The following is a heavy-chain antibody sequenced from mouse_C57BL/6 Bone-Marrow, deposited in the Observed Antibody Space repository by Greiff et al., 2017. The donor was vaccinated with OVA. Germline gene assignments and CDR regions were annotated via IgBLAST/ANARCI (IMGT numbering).Heavy chain of an antibody. CDR1: GYTFTSYW. CDR2: IYPGSGST. V-gene: IGHV1-55*01. Sequence: QVQLKQPGAELVKPGASVKMSCKASGYTFTSYWITWVKQRPGQGLEWIGDIYPGSGSTNYNEKFKSKATLTVDTSSSTAYMQLSSLTSEDSAVYYCASGGYGYDGAWFAYWGQGTLVTVSA. J-gene: IGHJ3*01. D-gene: IGHD2-2*01. CDR3: ASGGYGYDGAWFAY.